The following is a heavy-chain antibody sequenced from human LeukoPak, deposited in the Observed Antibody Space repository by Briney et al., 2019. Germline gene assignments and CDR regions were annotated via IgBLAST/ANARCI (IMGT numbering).Heavy chain of an antibody. J-gene: IGHJ4*02. CDR2: IYTSGST. CDR1: GGSISSSSYY. Sequence: PSETLSLTCTVSGGSISSSSYYWSWIRQPAGKGLEWIGRIYTSGSTNYNPSLKSRVTMSVDTSKNQFSLKLSSVTAADTAVYYCAKIYGSGSSSHFDYWGQGTLVTVSS. D-gene: IGHD3-10*01. V-gene: IGHV4-61*02. CDR3: AKIYGSGSSSHFDY.